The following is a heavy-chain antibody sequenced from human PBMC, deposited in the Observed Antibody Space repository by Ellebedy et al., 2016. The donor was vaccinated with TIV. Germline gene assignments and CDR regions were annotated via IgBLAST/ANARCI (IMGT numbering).Heavy chain of an antibody. CDR2: IKSKTDGGTT. J-gene: IGHJ4*02. CDR3: TLTQYYFDY. D-gene: IGHD3-9*01. Sequence: GESLKISCAASGFTFSNAWMNWVRQAPGKGLEWVGRIKSKTDGGTTDYAAPVKGRFTISRDDSKNTLYLQMNSLKTEDTDVYYCTLTQYYFDYWGQGTLVTVSS. CDR1: GFTFSNAW. V-gene: IGHV3-15*07.